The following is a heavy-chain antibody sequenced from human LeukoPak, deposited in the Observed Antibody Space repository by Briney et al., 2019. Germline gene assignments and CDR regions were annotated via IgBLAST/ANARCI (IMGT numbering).Heavy chain of an antibody. CDR1: GFTFSSYG. CDR3: AKDPDRDGPSDYFDY. Sequence: GGSLRLSCAASGFTFSSYGMHWVRQAPGKGLEWVAVISYDGSNKYYADSVKGRFTISRDNSKNTLYLQMNSLRAEDTAVYYCAKDPDRDGPSDYFDYWGQETLVTVSS. D-gene: IGHD1-26*01. V-gene: IGHV3-30*18. J-gene: IGHJ4*02. CDR2: ISYDGSNK.